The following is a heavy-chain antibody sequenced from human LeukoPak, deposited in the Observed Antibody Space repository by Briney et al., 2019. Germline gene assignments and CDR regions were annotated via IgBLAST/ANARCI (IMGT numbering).Heavy chain of an antibody. V-gene: IGHV4-59*12. CDR1: GGSISSYY. CDR2: ISYSGST. CDR3: ARDYADYDGDY. Sequence: SETLSLTCTVSGGSISSYYWSWIRQPPGKGLEWIGYISYSGSTYYNPSLKSRVTISVDTSKNQFSLKLTSVTAADTAVYYCARDYADYDGDYWGQGTLVTVSS. J-gene: IGHJ4*02. D-gene: IGHD4-17*01.